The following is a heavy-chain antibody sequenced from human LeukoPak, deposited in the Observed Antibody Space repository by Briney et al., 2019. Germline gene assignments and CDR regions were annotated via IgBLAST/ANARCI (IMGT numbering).Heavy chain of an antibody. D-gene: IGHD3-3*01. CDR3: AKDYYDFWSGYSTLGSFDY. J-gene: IGHJ4*02. CDR2: ISYDGSNK. Sequence: GGSLRLSCAASGFTFSSYAMHWVRQAPGKGLEWVAVISYDGSNKYYADSVKGRFTISRDNSKNTLYLQMNSLRAEDTAVYYCAKDYYDFWSGYSTLGSFDYWGQGTLVTVSS. V-gene: IGHV3-30-3*01. CDR1: GFTFSSYA.